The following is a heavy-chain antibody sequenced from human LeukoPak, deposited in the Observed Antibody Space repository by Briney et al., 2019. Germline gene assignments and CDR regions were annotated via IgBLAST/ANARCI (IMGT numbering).Heavy chain of an antibody. Sequence: ASVKVSCKASGYTFTGYYMHWVRQAPGEGLEWMGWINPNSGGTNYAQKFQGRVTMTSDTSISTAYMELSRLRSDDTAVYYCARGSIFGVVPFDYWGQGTLVTVSS. CDR1: GYTFTGYY. CDR3: ARGSIFGVVPFDY. CDR2: INPNSGGT. V-gene: IGHV1-2*02. J-gene: IGHJ4*02. D-gene: IGHD3-3*01.